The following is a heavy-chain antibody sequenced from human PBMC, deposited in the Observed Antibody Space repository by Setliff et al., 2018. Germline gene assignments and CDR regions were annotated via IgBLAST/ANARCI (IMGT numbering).Heavy chain of an antibody. CDR1: GYSISSGYY. V-gene: IGHV4-38-2*01. CDR3: TVYNTGSSKDHY. Sequence: SEPLSLTCAVSGYSISSGYYWGWIRQPPGKGLEWIGSIYHSGSTYYNPSLKSRVTISVDTSKNQFSLKLSSVTAADTALYYCTVYNTGSSKDHYWGQGTPVTVSS. J-gene: IGHJ4*02. D-gene: IGHD2-8*02. CDR2: IYHSGST.